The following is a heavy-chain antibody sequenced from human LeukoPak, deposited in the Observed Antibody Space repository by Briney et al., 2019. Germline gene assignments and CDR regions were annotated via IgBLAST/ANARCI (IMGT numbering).Heavy chain of an antibody. J-gene: IGHJ4*02. CDR2: IKSRADGGTT. CDR1: ASTFTNVW. V-gene: IGHV3-15*01. CDR3: TSYGTQAQFHS. D-gene: IGHD4-17*01. Sequence: PGGSHSPCSAASASTFTNVWMTSVRQAPGKGLQWVGLIKSRADGGTTDCAAPVKGRFTISRDDSKNTLFLQMNRLNTEDTAVYYCTSYGTQAQFHSWGLGTLVTVSS.